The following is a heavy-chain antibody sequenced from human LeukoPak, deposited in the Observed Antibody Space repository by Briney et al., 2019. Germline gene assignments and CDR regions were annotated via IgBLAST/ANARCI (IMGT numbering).Heavy chain of an antibody. J-gene: IGHJ4*02. CDR2: VNPDTGGT. CDR1: GYTFTDYY. CDR3: ARVGPTSYFDY. Sequence: ASVKVSCKASGYTFTDYYVHWVQQAPGQGLEWMGRVNPDTGGTNYAQKFQGRVTMTRDTSINTAYMELSGLTPDDTAIYYCARVGPTSYFDYCGQGTLVTVFS. V-gene: IGHV1-2*06.